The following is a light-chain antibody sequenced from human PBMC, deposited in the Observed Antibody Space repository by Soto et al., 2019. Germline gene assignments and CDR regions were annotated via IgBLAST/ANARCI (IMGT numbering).Light chain of an antibody. V-gene: IGLV2-14*01. CDR2: EVS. CDR3: SSYTSSTVV. Sequence: QSVLTQPASVSGSPGQSITISCTGTSSDVGDYNYVSWYQQHPGKAPKLMIYEVSNRPSGVSSRFSGSKSGNTASLTISGLQAEDEADYYCSSYTSSTVVFGGGTKVTVL. CDR1: SSDVGDYNY. J-gene: IGLJ2*01.